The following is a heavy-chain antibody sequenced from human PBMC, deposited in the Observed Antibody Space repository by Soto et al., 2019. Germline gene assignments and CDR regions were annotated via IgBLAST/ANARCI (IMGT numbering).Heavy chain of an antibody. CDR3: ARQGESGSYSGFVFDS. Sequence: PGGSLRLSCAASGFTFSSYEMNWVRQAPGKGLEWVSYISSSGSTIYFVDSVKGRFTISRDNAKNSLYLQMNCLRAEDTAVYYCARQGESGSYSGFVFDSWGQGALVTVSS. J-gene: IGHJ4*02. CDR1: GFTFSSYE. V-gene: IGHV3-48*03. D-gene: IGHD1-26*01. CDR2: ISSSGSTI.